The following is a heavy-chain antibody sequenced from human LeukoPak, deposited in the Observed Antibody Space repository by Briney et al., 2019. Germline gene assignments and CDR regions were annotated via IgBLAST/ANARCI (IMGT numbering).Heavy chain of an antibody. J-gene: IGHJ3*02. CDR1: GFTFSSYA. Sequence: PGGSLRLSCAASGFTFSSYAMSWVRQAPGKGLEWVSAISGSGGSTYYADSVKGRFTISRDNSKNTLYLQMNSLRAEDTAVYYCARVGLEYSSGWYANLSVAFDIWGQGTMVTVSS. V-gene: IGHV3-23*01. D-gene: IGHD6-19*01. CDR2: ISGSGGST. CDR3: ARVGLEYSSGWYANLSVAFDI.